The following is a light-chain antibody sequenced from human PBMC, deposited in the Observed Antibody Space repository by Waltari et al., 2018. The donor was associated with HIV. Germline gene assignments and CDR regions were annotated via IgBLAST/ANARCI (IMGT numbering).Light chain of an antibody. J-gene: IGLJ3*02. CDR3: QSTDSSGYLWV. V-gene: IGLV3-25*03. CDR2: KDS. CDR1: ALSQQS. Sequence: SSELTQAPSVSVSPGQTARITCPGDALSQQSTYWYQQKAGQAPVLVMYKDSERPSEIPARFSGSSAGATVTLTINGVQAEDEADYYCQSTDSSGYLWVFGGGTKLTV.